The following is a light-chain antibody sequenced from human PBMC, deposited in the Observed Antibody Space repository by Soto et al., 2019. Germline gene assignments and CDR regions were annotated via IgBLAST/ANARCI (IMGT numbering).Light chain of an antibody. CDR3: QQYHKWPPLT. V-gene: IGKV3-15*01. CDR1: QSVGID. CDR2: GGS. Sequence: EIVMTQSPGTLSVSPGERATLSCRASQSVGIDLAWYQQKPGQAPRLLIYGGSTRVTGTPARFSGSGSGTEFTLTINSLQPEDLAVYYCQQYHKWPPLTFGGGTNVEIK. J-gene: IGKJ4*01.